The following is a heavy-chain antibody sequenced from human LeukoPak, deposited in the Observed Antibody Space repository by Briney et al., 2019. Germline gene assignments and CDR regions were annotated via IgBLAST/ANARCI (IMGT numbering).Heavy chain of an antibody. CDR1: GFTFSSYS. D-gene: IGHD6-6*01. Sequence: PGGSLRLSCAASGFTFSSYSMNWVRQAPGKGLEWVSSISSSSSYIYYADSVKGRFTISRDNSKNTLYLQMNSLRAEDTAVYYCAKDRVFSGYYGMDVWGQGTAVTVSS. CDR2: ISSSSSYI. J-gene: IGHJ6*02. V-gene: IGHV3-21*01. CDR3: AKDRVFSGYYGMDV.